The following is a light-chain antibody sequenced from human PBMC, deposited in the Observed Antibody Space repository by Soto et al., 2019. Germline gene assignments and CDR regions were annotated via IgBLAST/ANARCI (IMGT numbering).Light chain of an antibody. Sequence: DIQLTQSPSSLSPSVGDRITLSCRASQSISRNLNWYQQMPGKVPSLLIYAARDLQSGVPGRFSGSGSGTEFNLTISSLQPEDLATDYCQQSHSTPYTFGQGTNLQI. CDR2: AAR. V-gene: IGKV1-39*01. CDR3: QQSHSTPYT. J-gene: IGKJ2*01. CDR1: QSISRN.